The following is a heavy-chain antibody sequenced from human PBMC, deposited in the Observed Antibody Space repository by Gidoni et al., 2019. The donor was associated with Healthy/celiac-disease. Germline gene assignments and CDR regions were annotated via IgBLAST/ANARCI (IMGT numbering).Heavy chain of an antibody. D-gene: IGHD2-2*02. V-gene: IGHV1-18*01. CDR3: ARDLSVRTPYPGASSY. CDR1: GYTFTSYG. J-gene: IGHJ4*02. CDR2: ISAYNG. Sequence: QVQLVQSGAEVKKPGASVKVSCKASGYTFTSYGISWVRQAPGQGLEWMGWISAYNGNTSTSTAYMELRSLRSDDTAVYYCARDLSVRTPYPGASSYWGQGTLVTVSS.